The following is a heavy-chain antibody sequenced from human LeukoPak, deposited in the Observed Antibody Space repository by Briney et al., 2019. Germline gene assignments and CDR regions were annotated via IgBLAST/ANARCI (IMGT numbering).Heavy chain of an antibody. CDR1: AGSISNYY. J-gene: IGHJ4*02. Sequence: PSETLSLTCTVSAGSISNYYWSWIRQPPGKGLEWIGYISYSGSTNYNPSLKSRVTISVDTSKNQFSLKLSSVTAADTAVYYCAREMDTTQTFDYRGQGIQVTVSS. CDR2: ISYSGST. D-gene: IGHD5-24*01. V-gene: IGHV4-59*12. CDR3: AREMDTTQTFDY.